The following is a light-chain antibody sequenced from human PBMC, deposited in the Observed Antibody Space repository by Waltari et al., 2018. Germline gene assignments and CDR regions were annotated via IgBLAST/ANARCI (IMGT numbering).Light chain of an antibody. V-gene: IGKV3-20*01. CDR2: EAS. CDR3: QKYGTLPAT. J-gene: IGKJ1*01. Sequence: ETVLTQSQGTLSLAQGEGATLSCRARQSVSRYLTWYQQKAGQPPRLLIYEASSRATGIPDRFSGSGSGTDFSLTISRLEPEDLAVYYCQKYGTLPATFGQGTKVEIK. CDR1: QSVSRY.